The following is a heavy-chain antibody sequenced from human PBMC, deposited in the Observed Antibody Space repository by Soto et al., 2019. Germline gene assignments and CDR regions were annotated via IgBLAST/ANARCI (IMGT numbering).Heavy chain of an antibody. CDR2: IRSKANSYAT. D-gene: IGHD4-4*01. Sequence: EVQLVESGGGLVQPGGSLKLSCAASGFTFSGSAMHWVRQASGKGLEWVGRIRSKANSYATAYAASVKGRFTISRDDSKNTAYLQMNSLKTEDTAVYYCTRHVASVPYCSNQCGMDVWGQGTTVTVSS. CDR1: GFTFSGSA. V-gene: IGHV3-73*01. CDR3: TRHVASVPYCSNQCGMDV. J-gene: IGHJ6*02.